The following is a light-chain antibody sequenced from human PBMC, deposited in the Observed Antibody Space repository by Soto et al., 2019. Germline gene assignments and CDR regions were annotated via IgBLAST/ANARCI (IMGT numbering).Light chain of an antibody. Sequence: IMLPQSPCTLSVSPWEIDPLSCRASQRVPNNYLAWYHQKPGQAPRFVIYGASTRASGIPDRFSGGGSGTDFTLTISRLEPEDFAVYYCQQYNDWPPTFGQGTKVDIK. CDR1: QRVPNNY. CDR2: GAS. V-gene: IGKV3-20*01. J-gene: IGKJ1*01. CDR3: QQYNDWPPT.